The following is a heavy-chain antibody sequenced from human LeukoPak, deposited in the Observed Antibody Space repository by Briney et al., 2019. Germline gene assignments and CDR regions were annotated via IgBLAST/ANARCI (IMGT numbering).Heavy chain of an antibody. CDR3: ARGYYYDSSGYPYYFEY. Sequence: GGSLRLSCAASGFTFSDYYMSWIRQAPGKGLEWVSYISSSSSYTNYADSVKGRFTISRDNAKNSLYLQMNSLRAEDTAVYYCARGYYYDSSGYPYYFEYWGQGTLVTVSS. CDR2: ISSSSSYT. J-gene: IGHJ4*02. D-gene: IGHD3-22*01. CDR1: GFTFSDYY. V-gene: IGHV3-11*05.